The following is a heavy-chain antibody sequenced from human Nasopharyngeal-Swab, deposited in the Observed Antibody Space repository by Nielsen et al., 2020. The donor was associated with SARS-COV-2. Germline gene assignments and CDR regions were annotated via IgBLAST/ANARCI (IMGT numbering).Heavy chain of an antibody. CDR2: INSDGSST. CDR3: ARVPNRGYFDY. V-gene: IGHV3-74*01. D-gene: IGHD3-10*01. Sequence: GESLKISCASSGFTFTLYTMNWVRQAPGKGLVWVSRINSDGSSTSYADSVKGRFTISRDNAKNTLYLQMNSLRAEDTAVYYCARVPNRGYFDYWGQGTLVTVSS. J-gene: IGHJ4*02. CDR1: GFTFTLYT.